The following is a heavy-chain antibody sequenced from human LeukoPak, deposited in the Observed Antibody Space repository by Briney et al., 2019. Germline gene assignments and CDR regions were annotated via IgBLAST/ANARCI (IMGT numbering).Heavy chain of an antibody. D-gene: IGHD3-9*01. CDR3: VRDQLRYFDWFRYFDY. CDR2: INPNRGGT. V-gene: IGHV1-2*03. CDR1: GYTFTGYY. Sequence: LGASVKVSCKASGYTFTGYYMHWVRQAPGQGLEWMGWINPNRGGTNYAQKFQGRVTMTRDTSISTAYMELNRLRPDDTAVYYCVRDQLRYFDWFRYFDYWGQETLVTVSS. J-gene: IGHJ4*02.